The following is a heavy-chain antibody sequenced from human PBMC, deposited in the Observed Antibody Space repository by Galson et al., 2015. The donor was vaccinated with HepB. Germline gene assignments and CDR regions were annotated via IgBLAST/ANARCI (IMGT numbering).Heavy chain of an antibody. Sequence: ASGYTFTKYGISWVRQAPGQGLEWMGWINTYNGDTEYVQKLQGRVTMTTDTFTNTAYMDLTSLTSDDTAMYYCARGDIIADGSYWGQGTLVTVSS. V-gene: IGHV1-18*04. J-gene: IGHJ4*02. D-gene: IGHD2/OR15-2a*01. CDR2: INTYNGDT. CDR1: GYTFTKYG. CDR3: ARGDIIADGSY.